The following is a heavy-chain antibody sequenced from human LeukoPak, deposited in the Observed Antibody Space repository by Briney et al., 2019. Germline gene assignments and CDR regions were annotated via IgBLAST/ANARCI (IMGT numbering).Heavy chain of an antibody. V-gene: IGHV5-51*01. J-gene: IGHJ4*02. CDR3: ARRDYFDY. CDR2: VHPGDSDA. CDR1: GYTFTGNW. Sequence: KPGESLKISCKTSGYTFTGNWIGWVRQMPGKGLEWMGIVHPGDSDARYSPSFQGQATISVDKSISTAYLQWNSLKASDTAIYYCARRDYFDYWGQGTLVTVSS.